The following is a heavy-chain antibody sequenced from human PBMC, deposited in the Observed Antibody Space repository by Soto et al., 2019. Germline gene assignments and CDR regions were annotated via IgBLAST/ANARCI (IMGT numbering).Heavy chain of an antibody. CDR3: ARAFSSTSCYDY. Sequence: PSETLSLTCAVYGGSFSGYYWSWIRQPPGKGLEWIGEINHSGSTNYNPSLMSRVTISVDTSKNQFSLKLSSVTAADTAVYYCARAFSSTSCYDYWGQGTLVTVSS. CDR1: GGSFSGYY. V-gene: IGHV4-34*01. CDR2: INHSGST. D-gene: IGHD2-2*01. J-gene: IGHJ4*02.